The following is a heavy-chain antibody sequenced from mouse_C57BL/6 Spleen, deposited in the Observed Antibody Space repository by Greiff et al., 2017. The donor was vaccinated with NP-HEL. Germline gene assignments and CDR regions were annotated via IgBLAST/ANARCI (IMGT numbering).Heavy chain of an antibody. J-gene: IGHJ2*01. CDR1: GFNIKDYY. Sequence: EVQLQQSGAELVKPGASVKLSCTASGFNIKDYYMHWVNQRTEQGLEWIGWIDPEDGETKYAPKIQGKATITADTSYNTAYLQLSSLTSEDTAVYYCAREGRQLRLRNGFDYWGQGTTLTVSS. D-gene: IGHD3-2*02. CDR3: AREGRQLRLRNGFDY. V-gene: IGHV14-2*01. CDR2: IDPEDGET.